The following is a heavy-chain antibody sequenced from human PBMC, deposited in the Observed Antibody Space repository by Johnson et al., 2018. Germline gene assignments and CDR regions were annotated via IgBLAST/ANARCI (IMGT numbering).Heavy chain of an antibody. Sequence: VQLVESGGALVQPGRSLRLSCVASGFTFDDYDMHWVRQAPGKGLEWVSGITWNSVTITYADSVRGRFTISRDKAKNSLYLQMNSLRTEDTAFYYCAKEYSSGWYPDAFDIWGQGTMVTVSS. CDR3: AKEYSSGWYPDAFDI. CDR1: GFTFDDYD. CDR2: ITWNSVTI. V-gene: IGHV3-9*01. J-gene: IGHJ3*02. D-gene: IGHD6-19*01.